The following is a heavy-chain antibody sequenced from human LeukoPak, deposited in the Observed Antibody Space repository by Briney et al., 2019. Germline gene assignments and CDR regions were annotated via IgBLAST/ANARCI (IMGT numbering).Heavy chain of an antibody. CDR3: ARDGSYSPTEYFQH. D-gene: IGHD1-26*01. J-gene: IGHJ1*01. CDR1: GGSIGSHY. CDR2: ISTSGSA. Sequence: SETLSLTCTVSGGSIGSHYWSWIRQPAGKGLEWIGHISTSGSAKYNPSLKSRVTMSVDTSANQFSLKLSSLTAADTAVYYCARDGSYSPTEYFQHWGQGTLVTVSS. V-gene: IGHV4-4*07.